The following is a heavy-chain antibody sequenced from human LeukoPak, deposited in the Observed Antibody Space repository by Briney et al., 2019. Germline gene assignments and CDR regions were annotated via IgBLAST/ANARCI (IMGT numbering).Heavy chain of an antibody. Sequence: ASVEVSCKASGYTFTSYYMHWVRQAPGQGLEWMGIINPSGGSTSYAQKFQGRVTMTRDTPTSTVYMELSSLRSEDTAVYYCARDEYCSGGSCYPSEVWGQGTLVTVSS. CDR2: INPSGGST. D-gene: IGHD2-15*01. CDR1: GYTFTSYY. CDR3: ARDEYCSGGSCYPSEV. J-gene: IGHJ4*02. V-gene: IGHV1-46*01.